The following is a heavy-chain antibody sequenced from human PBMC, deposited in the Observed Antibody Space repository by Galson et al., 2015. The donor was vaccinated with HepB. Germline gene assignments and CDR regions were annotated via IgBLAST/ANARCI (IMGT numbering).Heavy chain of an antibody. V-gene: IGHV3-21*05. CDR2: ISSSSSYT. D-gene: IGHD6-13*01. Sequence: SLRLSCAASGFTLSTYNMNWVRQAPGKGLEWVSYISSSSSYTNYADSVKGRFTISRDNAKNTLYVQMNSLRAEDTALYYCARGLHSTSWYEFDSWGQGTLVTVSS. CDR1: GFTLSTYN. CDR3: ARGLHSTSWYEFDS. J-gene: IGHJ5*01.